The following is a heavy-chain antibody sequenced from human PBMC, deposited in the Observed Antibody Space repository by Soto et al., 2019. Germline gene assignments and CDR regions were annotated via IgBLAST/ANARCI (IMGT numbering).Heavy chain of an antibody. CDR2: IIPVLGTP. V-gene: IGHV1-69*13. J-gene: IGHJ1*01. CDR1: GGLFSSYA. D-gene: IGHD3-16*01. Sequence: SVKVSCKDSGGLFSSYAISWVRQAPGQGLEWMGGIIPVLGTPYYAQKFQGRVTITADESTNTAYMELSSLRSEDTAMYYCARGDSPYVWFNEFWGQGSLVTVSS. CDR3: ARGDSPYVWFNEF.